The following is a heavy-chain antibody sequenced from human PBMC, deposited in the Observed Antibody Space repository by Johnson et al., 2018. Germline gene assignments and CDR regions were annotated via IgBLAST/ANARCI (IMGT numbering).Heavy chain of an antibody. CDR2: ISYDGSNK. CDR1: GFTFSAYG. V-gene: IGHV3-30*18. D-gene: IGHD6-13*01. CDR3: AKDWEIAAVGTGGYFHP. J-gene: IGHJ1*01. Sequence: QVQLVQSGGGVVQPGRSLRLSCAASGFTFSAYGIHWVRQAPGKGLERVAVISYDGSNKYFADAVKGRFTISTDNFKNTQELQMNSMRDEDTAVYYFAKDWEIAAVGTGGYFHPWGQGTLVTVSS.